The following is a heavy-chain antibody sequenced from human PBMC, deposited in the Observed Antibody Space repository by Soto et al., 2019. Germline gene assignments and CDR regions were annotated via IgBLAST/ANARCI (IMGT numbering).Heavy chain of an antibody. Sequence: LRLSCAASGFTFSSYAMSWVRQAPGKGLEWVSSISSSGYIFSTDSVRGRFTISRDNAKNSVYLQINSLRAEDTAVYFCARDCSGGSCYPGMDVWGQGTTVTVSS. D-gene: IGHD2-15*01. V-gene: IGHV3-21*01. CDR3: ARDCSGGSCYPGMDV. J-gene: IGHJ6*02. CDR1: GFTFSSYA. CDR2: ISSSGYI.